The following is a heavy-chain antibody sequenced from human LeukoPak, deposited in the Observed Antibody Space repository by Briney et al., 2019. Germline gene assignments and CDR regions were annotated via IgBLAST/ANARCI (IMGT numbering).Heavy chain of an antibody. D-gene: IGHD2-2*01. CDR3: ARRERGYCSSTSCHEYFQH. V-gene: IGHV4-4*02. CDR1: GGSISSSNW. J-gene: IGHJ1*01. Sequence: SGTLSLTCAVSGGSISSSNWWSWVRQPPGKGLEWIGEIYHSGSTNYNPSLKSRVTISVDTSKNQFSLKLSSVTAADTAVYYCARRERGYCSSTSCHEYFQHWGQGTLVTVSS. CDR2: IYHSGST.